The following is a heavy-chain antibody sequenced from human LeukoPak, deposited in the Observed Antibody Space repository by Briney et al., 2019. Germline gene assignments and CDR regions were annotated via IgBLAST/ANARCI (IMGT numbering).Heavy chain of an antibody. V-gene: IGHV4-30-4*08. D-gene: IGHD2-15*01. CDR3: ARVQYCSGGSCHNLRLSDQ. CDR2: IYHSGTT. CDR1: GDSINSGEHY. J-gene: IGHJ4*02. Sequence: SETLSLTCTVSGDSINSGEHYWSWIRQPPGKGLEWIGHIYHSGTTYYNPSVKSRMTISVDTSKNQFSLNLRSVTAVDTAVYYCARVQYCSGGSCHNLRLSDQWGQGTLVTVSS.